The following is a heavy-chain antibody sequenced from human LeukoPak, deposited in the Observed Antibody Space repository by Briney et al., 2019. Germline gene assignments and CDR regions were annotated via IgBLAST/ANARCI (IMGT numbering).Heavy chain of an antibody. V-gene: IGHV1-18*01. CDR1: GYSFNNYG. CDR2: ISAYDGET. D-gene: IGHD3-10*01. CDR3: ARVPSSAHQLFSSDY. Sequence: ASVEVSCKASGYSFNNYGISWVRQAPGQGLEWMGWISAYDGETRCKQNLQGRVTMTTDTSTSAAYMELTSLTTDDTAVYHCARVPSSAHQLFSSDYWGQGTLVTVSS. J-gene: IGHJ4*02.